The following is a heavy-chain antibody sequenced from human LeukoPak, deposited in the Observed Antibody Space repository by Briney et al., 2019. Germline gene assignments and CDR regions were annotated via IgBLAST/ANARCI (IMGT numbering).Heavy chain of an antibody. D-gene: IGHD4-11*01. CDR1: GFSISTYD. V-gene: IGHV3-30*19. CDR2: ISYDGSNK. CDR3: ARERSSKVRPFDY. Sequence: PGGSLRLSCAASGFSISTYDMHWVRQAPGKGLEWVAVISYDGSNKYYADSVKGRFTISRDNSKNTLYLQMNSLRAEDTAVYYCARERSSKVRPFDYWGQGTLVTVSS. J-gene: IGHJ4*02.